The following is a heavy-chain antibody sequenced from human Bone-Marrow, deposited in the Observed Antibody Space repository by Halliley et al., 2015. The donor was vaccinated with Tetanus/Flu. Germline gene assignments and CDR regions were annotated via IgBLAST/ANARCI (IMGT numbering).Heavy chain of an antibody. V-gene: IGHV1-18*01. CDR1: GYTFTSYG. J-gene: IGHJ3*02. Sequence: QLVQSGAEVKKPGASVKVSCKASGYTFTSYGISWVRQAPGQGLEWMGWISAYNGNTNYAQKLQGRVTMTTDTSTSTAYMELRSLRSDATAVYYCARDLGKYSSSWYDAFDIWGQGTMVTVSS. CDR2: ISAYNGNT. D-gene: IGHD6-13*01. CDR3: ARDLGKYSSSWYDAFDI.